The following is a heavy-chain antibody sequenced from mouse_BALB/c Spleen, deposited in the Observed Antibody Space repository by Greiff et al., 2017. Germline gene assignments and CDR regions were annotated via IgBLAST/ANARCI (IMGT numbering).Heavy chain of an antibody. CDR1: GYTFTSYW. CDR3: ARDGMINYAMDY. D-gene: IGHD2-4*01. J-gene: IGHJ4*01. CDR2: IYPGDGDT. V-gene: IGHV1-87*01. Sequence: QVQLQQSGAELARPGASVKLSCKASGYTFTSYWMQWVKQRPGQGLEWIGAIYPGDGDTRYTQKFKGKATLTADKSSSTAYMQLSSLASEDSAVYYCARDGMINYAMDYWGQGTSVTVSS.